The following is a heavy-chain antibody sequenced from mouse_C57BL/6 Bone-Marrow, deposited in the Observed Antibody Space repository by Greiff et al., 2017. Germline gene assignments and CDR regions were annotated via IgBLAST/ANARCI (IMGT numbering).Heavy chain of an antibody. J-gene: IGHJ1*03. V-gene: IGHV1-80*01. D-gene: IGHD2-4*01. Sequence: QVQLKESGAELVKPGASVKISCKASGYAFSSYWMNWVKQRPGKGLEWIGQIYPGDGDTNYNGKFKGKATLTADKSSSTAYMQLSSLTSEDSAVYFCARVRDYDDGSEYFDVWGTGTTVTVSS. CDR1: GYAFSSYW. CDR2: IYPGDGDT. CDR3: ARVRDYDDGSEYFDV.